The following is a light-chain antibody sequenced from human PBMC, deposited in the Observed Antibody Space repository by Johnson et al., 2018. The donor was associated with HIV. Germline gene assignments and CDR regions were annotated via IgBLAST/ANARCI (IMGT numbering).Light chain of an antibody. Sequence: QPVLTQPPSVSAAPGQKVTISCSGSSSNIGNNYVSWYQQLPGTAPKLLIYENNKRPSGIPDRFSGSKSGTSATLGITGLQTGDEADYYGGTWDSYLTAGVFGSGTKVTVL. V-gene: IGLV1-51*02. CDR2: ENN. CDR1: SSNIGNNY. CDR3: GTWDSYLTAGV. J-gene: IGLJ1*01.